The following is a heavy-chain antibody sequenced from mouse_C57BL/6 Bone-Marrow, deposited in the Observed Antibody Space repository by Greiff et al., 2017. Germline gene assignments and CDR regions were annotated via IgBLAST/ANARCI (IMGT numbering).Heavy chain of an antibody. CDR3: ARRAYGSIWYFDV. J-gene: IGHJ1*03. D-gene: IGHD1-1*01. V-gene: IGHV5-15*01. Sequence: EVQRVESGGGLVQPGGSLKLSCAASGFTFSDYGMAWVRQAPRKGPEWVAFISNLAYSIYYADTVTGRFTISRENAKNTLYLEMSSLRSEDTAMYYGARRAYGSIWYFDVWGTGTTVTVSS. CDR1: GFTFSDYG. CDR2: ISNLAYSI.